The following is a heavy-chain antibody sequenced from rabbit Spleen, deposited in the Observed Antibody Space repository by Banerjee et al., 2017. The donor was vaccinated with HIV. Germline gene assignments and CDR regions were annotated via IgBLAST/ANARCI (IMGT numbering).Heavy chain of an antibody. CDR3: ARLGHADYPYAYGLKL. CDR2: IYAGGSGTT. Sequence: QSLEESGGDLVKPGTSLTLTCTASGLSFISGYYMCWVRQAPGKGLEWIACIYAGGSGTTYYASWAKGRFTISKTSSTTVTLQMTSLTAADTATYFCARLGHADYPYAYGLKLWGQGTLVTVS. J-gene: IGHJ6*01. CDR1: GLSFISGYY. V-gene: IGHV1S40*01. D-gene: IGHD6-1*01.